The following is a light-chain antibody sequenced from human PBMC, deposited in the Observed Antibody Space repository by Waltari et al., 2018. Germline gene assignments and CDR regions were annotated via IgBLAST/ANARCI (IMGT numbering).Light chain of an antibody. Sequence: QSALTQPASVSGSPGQSITISCTGTSSDVGGYNYISWYQQHPGKAPTLMIYDVSNRPSGVADRFSGSKSGNSASLTISGLQAEDEADYYCSSYTNSNTLVFGGGTNLTVL. V-gene: IGLV2-14*03. CDR2: DVS. J-gene: IGLJ2*01. CDR1: SSDVGGYNY. CDR3: SSYTNSNTLV.